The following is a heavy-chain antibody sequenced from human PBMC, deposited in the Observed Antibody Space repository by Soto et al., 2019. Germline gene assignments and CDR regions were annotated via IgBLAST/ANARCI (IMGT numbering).Heavy chain of an antibody. V-gene: IGHV3-33*01. CDR2: LWYDGSDK. Sequence: GGSLRLSCAASGFTFSTYGMHWVRQAPGKGLEWVAVLWYDGSDKYYGDSVKGRFTISRDNSKNTLYLQMNSLRVEDTAVYYCARDSYGSGRIRNYFDYWGQGTLVTVSS. CDR3: ARDSYGSGRIRNYFDY. J-gene: IGHJ4*02. CDR1: GFTFSTYG. D-gene: IGHD3-10*01.